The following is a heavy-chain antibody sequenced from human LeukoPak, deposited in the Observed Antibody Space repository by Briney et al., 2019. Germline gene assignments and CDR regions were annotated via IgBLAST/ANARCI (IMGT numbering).Heavy chain of an antibody. J-gene: IGHJ4*02. D-gene: IGHD3-10*01. V-gene: IGHV1-18*01. CDR1: GYTFTSYG. CDR3: ARDSRTMVRGVIGY. CDR2: ISAYNGNT. Sequence: ASVKVSCKASGYTFTSYGISWVRQAPGQGLEWMGWISAYNGNTNYAQKLQGRVTMTTDTSTSTAYMELRSLRSEDTAVYYCARDSRTMVRGVIGYWGQGTLVTVSS.